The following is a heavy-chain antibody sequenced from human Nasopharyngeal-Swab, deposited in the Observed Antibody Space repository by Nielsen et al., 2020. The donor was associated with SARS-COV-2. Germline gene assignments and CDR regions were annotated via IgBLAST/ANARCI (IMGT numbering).Heavy chain of an antibody. J-gene: IGHJ6*02. CDR3: ARDGVDYDFWSAYFMNV. CDR2: VCGSSSYT. V-gene: IGHV3-21*01. Sequence: AETLRLSCAASGFTFTNYNFNWIRQAHGQGLEWVSTVCGSSSYTSYADSVKGRLTISRDTAQNSLYLQMNSLSAEDTVECYCARDGVDYDFWSAYFMNVWGQGTTVTVSS. D-gene: IGHD3-3*01. CDR1: GFTFTNYN.